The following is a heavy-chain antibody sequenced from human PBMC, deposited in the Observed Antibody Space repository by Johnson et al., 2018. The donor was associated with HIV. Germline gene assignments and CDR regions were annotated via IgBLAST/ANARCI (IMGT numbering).Heavy chain of an antibody. J-gene: IGHJ3*02. CDR2: IKQDASEK. D-gene: IGHD5-12*01. V-gene: IGHV3-7*03. CDR1: GFTFSSYW. Sequence: EQLVESGGGLVQPGGSLRLSCVASGFTFSSYWMSWVRQAPGKGLECVANIKQDASEKYYVDSLKGRFTISRDNAKNSLDLQMSSLGPEDTAVYYCSRHSPRGYIGYDAFDIWGQGTVVTVSS. CDR3: SRHSPRGYIGYDAFDI.